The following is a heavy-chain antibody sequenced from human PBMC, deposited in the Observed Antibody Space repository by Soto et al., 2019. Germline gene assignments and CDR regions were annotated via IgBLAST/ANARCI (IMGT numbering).Heavy chain of an antibody. D-gene: IGHD2-15*01. Sequence: SETLSLTCTVSGGSISSGGYYWSWIRQHPGKGLEWIGYIYYSGSTYYNPSLKSRVTISVDTSKSQFSLKLSSVTAADTAVYYCARGAYCSGGSCFDYWGQGTLVTSPQ. CDR3: ARGAYCSGGSCFDY. V-gene: IGHV4-31*03. J-gene: IGHJ4*02. CDR2: IYYSGST. CDR1: GGSISSGGYY.